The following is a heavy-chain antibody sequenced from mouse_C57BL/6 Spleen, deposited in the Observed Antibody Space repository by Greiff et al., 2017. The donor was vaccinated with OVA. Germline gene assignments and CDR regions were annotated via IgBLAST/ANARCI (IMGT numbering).Heavy chain of an antibody. D-gene: IGHD2-4*01. CDR1: GFSLTSYG. J-gene: IGHJ3*01. V-gene: IGHV2-5*01. CDR3: AKEWGLRPPWFAY. Sequence: QVQLQQSGPGLVQPSQSLSITCTVSGFSLTSYGVHWVRQSPGKGLEWLGVIWRGGSTDYNAAFMSRLSITKDNSKRQVFFKMNSLQADDTAIYYCAKEWGLRPPWFAYWGQGTLVTVSA. CDR2: IWRGGST.